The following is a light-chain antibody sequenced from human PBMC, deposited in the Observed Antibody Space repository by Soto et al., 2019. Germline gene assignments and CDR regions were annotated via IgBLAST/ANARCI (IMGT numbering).Light chain of an antibody. Sequence: DIQMTQSPSSVSASVGDRVTITCRASQDISGWLAWYQQKPGKAPKLLIYAASSLQSGVPSRFSGSGSGTYFTLTISSLQPEDFATYYCHQTYHTPPTFGQGTKVDIK. CDR2: AAS. J-gene: IGKJ1*01. CDR3: HQTYHTPPT. CDR1: QDISGW. V-gene: IGKV1-12*01.